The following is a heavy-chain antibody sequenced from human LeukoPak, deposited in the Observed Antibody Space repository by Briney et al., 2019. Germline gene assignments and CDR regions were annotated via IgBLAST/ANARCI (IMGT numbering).Heavy chain of an antibody. CDR1: GYTFTGYY. D-gene: IGHD2-15*01. V-gene: IGHV1-2*02. CDR2: INPNSGGT. J-gene: IGHJ3*02. CDR3: ASSFCSGGSCYFYDFDI. Sequence: GASVTVSCKASGYTFTGYYMHWVRQAPGQGLEWMGWINPNSGGTNYAQKFQGRVTMTRDTSISTAYMELSRLRSDDTAVYYCASSFCSGGSCYFYDFDIWGQGTMVTVSS.